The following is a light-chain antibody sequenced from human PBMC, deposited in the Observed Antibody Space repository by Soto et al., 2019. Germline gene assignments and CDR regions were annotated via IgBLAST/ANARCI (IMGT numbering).Light chain of an antibody. Sequence: EIVLTQSPSTLSLSPGERATLSCRASQSVSSYLAWYQQKPGQAPRLLIYDASNRATGIPARFSGSGSGTDFTLTISSLEPEDFAVYYCQQRSNLDPWTFAQGTKVDI. V-gene: IGKV3-11*01. J-gene: IGKJ1*01. CDR2: DAS. CDR3: QQRSNLDPWT. CDR1: QSVSSY.